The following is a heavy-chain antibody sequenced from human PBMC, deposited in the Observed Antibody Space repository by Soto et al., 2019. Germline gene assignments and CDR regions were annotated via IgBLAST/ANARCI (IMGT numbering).Heavy chain of an antibody. D-gene: IGHD4-4*01. CDR1: GGSISSYY. Sequence: QVQLQESGPGLVKPSETLSLTCTVSGGSISSYYWSWIRQPPGKGLEWIGNIFYSGYSNYNPSLKSRVTMSVDTSKKQFSLKLSSVTAADTAVYYCASRDYNDAFEIWGQGTMVTVSS. V-gene: IGHV4-59*01. CDR3: ASRDYNDAFEI. J-gene: IGHJ3*02. CDR2: IFYSGYS.